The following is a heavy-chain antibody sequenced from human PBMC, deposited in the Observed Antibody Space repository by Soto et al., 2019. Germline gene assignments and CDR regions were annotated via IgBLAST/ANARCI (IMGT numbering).Heavy chain of an antibody. V-gene: IGHV4-38-2*01. Sequence: LSRTCAVSVYSLTNRYYWAWIRQPPGKALEWVGSIYHCYKNYCNPSLRRLVALSIDPFKNQFSLNLRSVTAAPAARGYGRIVKLAGRGSFHDWGQGTLVTVSS. CDR1: VYSLTNRYY. CDR3: RIVKLAGRGSFHD. D-gene: IGHD3-22*01. CDR2: IYHCYKN. J-gene: IGHJ4*02.